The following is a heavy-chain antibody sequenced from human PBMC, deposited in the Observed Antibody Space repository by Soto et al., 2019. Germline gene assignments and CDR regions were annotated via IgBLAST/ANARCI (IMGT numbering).Heavy chain of an antibody. CDR2: INPYTGNT. CDR1: GYTFTSYD. J-gene: IGHJ6*03. V-gene: IGHV1-8*01. CDR3: ARALAEPSGGEYGFYYNTDV. D-gene: IGHD4-17*01. Sequence: ASVKVSCKTSGYTFTSYDINWVRQATGQGLEWMGWINPYTGNTGYAQRFQGRVTLTRSNSVNTAYMELNSLMSEDTAVYYCARALAEPSGGEYGFYYNTDVWGEGTTVTVSS.